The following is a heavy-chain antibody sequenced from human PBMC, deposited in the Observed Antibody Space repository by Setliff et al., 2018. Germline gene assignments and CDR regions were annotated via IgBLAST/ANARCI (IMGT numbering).Heavy chain of an antibody. CDR3: AKDGAMVRGVIIWTDY. J-gene: IGHJ4*02. CDR2: ISGSGGST. CDR1: GFTFTTYW. Sequence: GGSLRLSCAASGFTFTTYWMGWVRQAPGKGLEWVSVISGSGGSTYYADSVKGRFTISRDNSKNTLYLQMNSLRAEDTAVYYCAKDGAMVRGVIIWTDYWGQGTLVTVSS. D-gene: IGHD3-10*01. V-gene: IGHV3-23*01.